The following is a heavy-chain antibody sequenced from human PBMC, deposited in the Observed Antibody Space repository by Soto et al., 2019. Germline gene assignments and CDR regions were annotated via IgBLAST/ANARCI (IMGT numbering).Heavy chain of an antibody. J-gene: IGHJ4*02. CDR1: GYTFTSYG. Sequence: ASVKVSCKASGYTFTSYGISWVRQAPGQGLEWMGWISAYNGNTNYAQKLQGRVTMTTDTSTSTAYMELRSLRSDDTAVYYCARDQGYYGSGYVDYWGQGTLVTVSS. CDR3: ARDQGYYGSGYVDY. V-gene: IGHV1-18*01. D-gene: IGHD3-10*01. CDR2: ISAYNGNT.